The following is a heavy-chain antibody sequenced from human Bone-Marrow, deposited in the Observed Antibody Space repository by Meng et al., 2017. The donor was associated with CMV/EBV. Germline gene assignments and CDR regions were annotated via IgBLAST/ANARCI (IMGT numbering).Heavy chain of an antibody. V-gene: IGHV4-61*01. CDR3: ARNNYDFWSGGPYYYGMDV. D-gene: IGHD3-3*01. CDR2: IYYSGST. CDR1: GGSVSSGSYY. Sequence: GSLSLTCTVSGGSVSSGSYYWSWIRQPPGKGLEWIGYIYYSGSTNYNPSLKSRVTISVDTSKNQFSLKLSSVTAADTAVYYCARNNYDFWSGGPYYYGMDVWGQGTTVTVSS. J-gene: IGHJ6*02.